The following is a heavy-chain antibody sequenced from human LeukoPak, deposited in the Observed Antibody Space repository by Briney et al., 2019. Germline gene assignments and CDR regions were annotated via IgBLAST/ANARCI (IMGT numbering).Heavy chain of an antibody. CDR2: IYYSGSSGST. V-gene: IGHV4-59*01. D-gene: IGHD6-13*01. J-gene: IGHJ5*02. Sequence: SETLSLTCAVYGGSFSGYYWSWIRQPPGKGLEWIGYIYYSGSSGSTHYNPSLRSRVTISVDTSKNQFSLKLSSVTAADTAVYYCARDISSSSWFSNWFDPWGQGTLVTVSS. CDR1: GGSFSGYY. CDR3: ARDISSSSWFSNWFDP.